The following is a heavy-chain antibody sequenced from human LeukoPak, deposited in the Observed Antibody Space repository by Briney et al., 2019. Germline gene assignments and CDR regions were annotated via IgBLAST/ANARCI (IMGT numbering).Heavy chain of an antibody. V-gene: IGHV3-53*01. CDR3: ARVAVGAGTDYFDY. D-gene: IGHD6-19*01. J-gene: IGHJ4*02. CDR1: GFAVSSNY. Sequence: GGSLRLSCAASGFAVSSNYMSWVRQAPGKGLEWVSVIYSGGDTYYADSVKGRFTISRDNSKNTLYLQMNSLRAEDTAVYYCARVAVGAGTDYFDYWGQGTLVTVSS. CDR2: IYSGGDT.